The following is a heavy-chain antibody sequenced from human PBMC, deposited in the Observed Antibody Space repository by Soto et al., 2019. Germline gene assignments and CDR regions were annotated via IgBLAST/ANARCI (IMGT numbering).Heavy chain of an antibody. CDR1: GFTFSDYY. Sequence: QVQLVESGGGLVKPGGSLRLSCAASGFTFSDYYMSWIRQAPGKGLEWVSYISSSGSTIYYADSVKGRFTISRDIAKHSLYLQMNSLRAEDTAVYYCARPATYYDFWSGTWGAFDIWGQGTMVTAS. CDR3: ARPATYYDFWSGTWGAFDI. D-gene: IGHD3-3*01. V-gene: IGHV3-11*01. CDR2: ISSSGSTI. J-gene: IGHJ3*02.